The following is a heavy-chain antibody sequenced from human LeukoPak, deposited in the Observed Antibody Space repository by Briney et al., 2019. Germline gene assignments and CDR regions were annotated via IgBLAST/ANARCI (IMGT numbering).Heavy chain of an antibody. CDR2: IYSDNT. CDR3: AEVLRYFDWLYMDY. CDR1: GFTVSSNS. V-gene: IGHV3-53*01. Sequence: GGSLRLSCTVSGFTVSSNSMSWVRQAPGKGLEWVSFIYSDNTHYSDSVKGRFTISRDNSKNTLYLQMNSLRAEDTAVYYCAEVLRYFDWLYMDYWGQGTLVTVSS. D-gene: IGHD3-9*01. J-gene: IGHJ4*02.